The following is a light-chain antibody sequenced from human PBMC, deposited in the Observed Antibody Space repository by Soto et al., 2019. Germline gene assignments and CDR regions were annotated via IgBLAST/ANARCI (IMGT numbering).Light chain of an antibody. CDR2: ATS. V-gene: IGKV3-20*01. Sequence: EIVLTQSPGTLSLSPGERATLSCRASRSVSSSYLGWYQQKPDQSPRLLIYATSTRATGIPDRFSGSGSGTDFTLTISRLEPEDFAVYYCQQYCCTPPLSFGGGTKVEIK. J-gene: IGKJ4*01. CDR3: QQYCCTPPLS. CDR1: RSVSSSY.